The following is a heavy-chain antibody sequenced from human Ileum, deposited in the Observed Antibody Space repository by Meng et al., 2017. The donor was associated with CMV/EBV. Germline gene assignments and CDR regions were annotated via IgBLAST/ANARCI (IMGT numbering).Heavy chain of an antibody. J-gene: IGHJ6*02. D-gene: IGHD5-24*01. Sequence: GGSLRLSCTASGFTFTSYSITWVRQAPGKGLEWVAVIWYDGSNKYYADSVKGRFTISRDNSKNTLYLQMNSLRAEDTAVYYCTRRHPERYGMDVWGQGTTVTVSS. V-gene: IGHV3-33*08. CDR2: IWYDGSNK. CDR3: TRRHPERYGMDV. CDR1: GFTFTSYS.